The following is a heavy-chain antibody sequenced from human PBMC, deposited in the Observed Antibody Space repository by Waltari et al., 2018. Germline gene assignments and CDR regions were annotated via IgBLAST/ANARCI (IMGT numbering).Heavy chain of an antibody. CDR2: IYPSGST. CDR3: ARDRYYDSSGYSQSYYYDS. V-gene: IGHV4-4*07. Sequence: QAHLQESSPGLVKTSETLSLTCPVSVVPRISYYWSWVRQPAGKALEWIGHIYPSGSTNYSPSLMSRVTMSVDTSKRQFSLKLSSVTAADTAMYYCARDRYYDSSGYSQSYYYDSWGQGTLVTVSS. J-gene: IGHJ4*02. CDR1: VVPRISYY. D-gene: IGHD3-22*01.